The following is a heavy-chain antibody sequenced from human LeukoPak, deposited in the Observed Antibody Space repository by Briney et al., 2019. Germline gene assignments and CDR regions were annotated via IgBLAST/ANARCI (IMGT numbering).Heavy chain of an antibody. CDR1: GLNFENYG. CDR3: AGGYSGYDLKIDY. CDR2: IWYDGSKD. J-gene: IGHJ4*02. Sequence: PGGSLRLSCVASGLNFENYGMHWVRQAPGKGPEWVAIIWYDGSKDYYADSVKGRFTISRDNSKNTLYLQMNSLSAEDTALYYCAGGYSGYDLKIDYWGQGTLVTVSS. V-gene: IGHV3-33*01. D-gene: IGHD5-12*01.